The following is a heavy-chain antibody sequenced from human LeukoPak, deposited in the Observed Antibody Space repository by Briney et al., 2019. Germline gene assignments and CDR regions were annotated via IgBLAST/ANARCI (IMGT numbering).Heavy chain of an antibody. CDR3: ARDLGYYGSGSYEDY. CDR1: GGTFSSYA. CDR2: IIPIFGTA. J-gene: IGHJ4*02. D-gene: IGHD3-10*01. V-gene: IGHV1-69*13. Sequence: SVKVSCKASGGTFSSYAISWVRQAPGQGLEWMGGIIPIFGTANYAQKFQGRVTITADESTSTAYMGLSSLRSEDTAVYYCARDLGYYGSGSYEDYWGQGTLVTVSS.